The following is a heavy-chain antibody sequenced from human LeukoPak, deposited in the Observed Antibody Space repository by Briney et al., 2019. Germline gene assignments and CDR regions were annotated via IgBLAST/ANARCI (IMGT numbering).Heavy chain of an antibody. CDR2: IYPGDSDT. D-gene: IGHD3-10*01. CDR3: ASRRAHYGSGREDAFDI. CDR1: GYSFTSYW. Sequence: GESLKISCKGSGYSFTSYWIGWVRQMPGKGLEWMGIIYPGDSDTRYSPSFQGQVTISADKSINTAYLQWSSLKASDTAMYYCASRRAHYGSGREDAFDIWGQGTMVTVSS. J-gene: IGHJ3*02. V-gene: IGHV5-51*01.